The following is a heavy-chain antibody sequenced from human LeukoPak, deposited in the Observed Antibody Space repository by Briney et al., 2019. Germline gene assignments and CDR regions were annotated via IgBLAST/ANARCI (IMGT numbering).Heavy chain of an antibody. D-gene: IGHD1-26*01. CDR3: ARDYPVAVGTTTYFQH. CDR1: GYIFSIYA. Sequence: ASVKVSCKASGYIFSIYAMIWVRQAPGQGLELMGWINTNTGNATYAQGFTGRFVFSLDTSVSTAYLQIRRLKAEDTAVYYCARDYPVAVGTTTYFQHWGQGTLVTVSS. J-gene: IGHJ1*01. CDR2: INTNTGNA. V-gene: IGHV7-4-1*02.